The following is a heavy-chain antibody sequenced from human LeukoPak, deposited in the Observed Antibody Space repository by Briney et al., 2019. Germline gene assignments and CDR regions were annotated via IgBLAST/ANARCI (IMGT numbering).Heavy chain of an antibody. D-gene: IGHD3-10*01. CDR3: ARDPFKSSFDS. CDR2: IYISGTT. CDR1: GGSINDYY. J-gene: IGHJ4*02. V-gene: IGHV4-4*07. Sequence: NTSETLSLTCTVSGGSINDYYWNWIRQPAGKPLEWIGRIYISGTTHYNPSLKSRVTMSVDASKNQFSLKLRSVTAADTAVYFCARDPFKSSFDSWGQGSLVTV.